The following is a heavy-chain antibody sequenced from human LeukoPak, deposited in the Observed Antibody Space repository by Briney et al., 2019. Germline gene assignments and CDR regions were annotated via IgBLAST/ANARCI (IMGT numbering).Heavy chain of an antibody. J-gene: IGHJ4*01. CDR1: GGAISSSSYY. V-gene: IGHV4-39*07. CDR3: ARSEDYGDAFDY. CDR2: IYTSGSA. Sequence: SETLSLTCTVSGGAISSSSYYWGWIRQPPGQGLEWIGRIYTSGSANYNPSLKSRVTMSVDTSKNQFSLKLSSVTAADTAVYYCARSEDYGDAFDYWGHGTPVTASS. D-gene: IGHD4-17*01.